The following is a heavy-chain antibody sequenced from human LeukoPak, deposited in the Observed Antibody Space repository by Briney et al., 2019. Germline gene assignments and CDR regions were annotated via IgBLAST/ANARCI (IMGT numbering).Heavy chain of an antibody. CDR3: ARSGYCSSTSCPRYFDL. CDR2: ISAYNGNT. D-gene: IGHD2-2*01. CDR1: GYTFTSYG. J-gene: IGHJ2*01. V-gene: IGHV1-18*01. Sequence: ASVKVSCKASGYTFTSYGISWVRQAPGQGLEWMGWISAYNGNTNYAQKLQGRVTMTTDTSTSTAYMELRSLRSDDTAVYYCARSGYCSSTSCPRYFDLWGRGTLVTVPS.